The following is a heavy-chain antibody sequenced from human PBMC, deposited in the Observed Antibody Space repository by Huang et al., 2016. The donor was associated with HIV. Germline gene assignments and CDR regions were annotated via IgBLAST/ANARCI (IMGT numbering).Heavy chain of an antibody. D-gene: IGHD4-17*01. V-gene: IGHV1-69*13. Sequence: QVQLVQSGAEVVKPGSSVKVSCKASGGTLSSHSISWVRQAPGQGLEWMGGIIPIVATANDARIFQGRVTITADEATSTVYLELTSLRSDDTAVYYCARVHGDYEDYFFDYWGQGTLVIVSS. CDR3: ARVHGDYEDYFFDY. CDR2: IIPIVATA. J-gene: IGHJ4*02. CDR1: GGTLSSHS.